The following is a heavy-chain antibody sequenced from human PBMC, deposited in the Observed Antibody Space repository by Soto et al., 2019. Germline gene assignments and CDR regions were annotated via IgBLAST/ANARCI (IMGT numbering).Heavy chain of an antibody. CDR3: ARDKFLLSY. D-gene: IGHD2-15*01. Sequence: PGGSLRLSCAASGFSFSSYGMHWVRQAPGKGLEWVAIIWYDGGNKYYADSVKGRFTISRDNSKNTLYLQMNSLRAEDTAVYYCARDKFLLSYWGQGTLVTVSS. CDR2: IWYDGGNK. V-gene: IGHV3-33*01. J-gene: IGHJ4*02. CDR1: GFSFSSYG.